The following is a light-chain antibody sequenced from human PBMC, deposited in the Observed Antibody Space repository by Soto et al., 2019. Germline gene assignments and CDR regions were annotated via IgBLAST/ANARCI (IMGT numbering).Light chain of an antibody. CDR2: EAS. V-gene: IGKV1-5*01. CDR3: QQYHAYPLT. CDR1: QSISNW. J-gene: IGKJ1*01. Sequence: DIQMTQSPSTLSASVGDRVPLTCRASQSISNWLAWYQQKPGKAPKLLISEASTLQSGVPSRFSGSGSGTEFTLTITSLQPDDFATYYCQQYHAYPLTFGQGTKVESK.